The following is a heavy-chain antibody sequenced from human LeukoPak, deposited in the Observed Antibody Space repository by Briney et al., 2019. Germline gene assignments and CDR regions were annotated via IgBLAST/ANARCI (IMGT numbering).Heavy chain of an antibody. D-gene: IGHD3-22*01. CDR2: IWYDGSNK. CDR3: ARAPGIYDSRPNFDY. CDR1: GFTFSSYW. J-gene: IGHJ4*02. V-gene: IGHV3-33*08. Sequence: GGSLRLSCAASGFTFSSYWMSWVRQAPGKGLEWVAVIWYDGSNKYYADSVKGRFTISRDNSKNTLYLQMNSLRAEDTAVYYCARAPGIYDSRPNFDYWGQGTLVTVSS.